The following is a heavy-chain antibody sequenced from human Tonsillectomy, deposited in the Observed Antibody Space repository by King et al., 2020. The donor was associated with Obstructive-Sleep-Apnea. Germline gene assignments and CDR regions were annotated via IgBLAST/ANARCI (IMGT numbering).Heavy chain of an antibody. D-gene: IGHD5-12*01. CDR3: AKDISFKWLPRGFDY. V-gene: IGHV3-9*01. J-gene: IGHJ4*02. CDR2: ISWNSGSI. Sequence: VQLVESGGGLVQPGRSLRLSCAASGFTFDDYAMHWVRQAPGKGLEWVSGISWNSGSIGYADSVKGRFTISRDNAKNSLYLQMNSLRAEDTALYYCAKDISFKWLPRGFDYWGQGTLVTVSS. CDR1: GFTFDDYA.